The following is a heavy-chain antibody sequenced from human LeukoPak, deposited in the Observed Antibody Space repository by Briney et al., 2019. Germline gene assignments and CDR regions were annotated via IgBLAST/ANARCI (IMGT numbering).Heavy chain of an antibody. V-gene: IGHV4-31*03. CDR2: IYYSGST. Sequence: PSETLSLTCTVSGGSISSGGYFWNWIRQHPGKGLEWIGDIYYSGSTYYNPSLKSRVTISVDTSKNQFSLKLSSVTDADTAVYYCARSGYCSGGSCRYFDYWGQGTLVTVSS. J-gene: IGHJ4*02. D-gene: IGHD2-15*01. CDR1: GGSISSGGYF. CDR3: ARSGYCSGGSCRYFDY.